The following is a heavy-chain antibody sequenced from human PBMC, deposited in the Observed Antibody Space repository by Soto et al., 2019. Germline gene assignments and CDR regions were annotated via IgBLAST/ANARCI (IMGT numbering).Heavy chain of an antibody. CDR3: ATDGYGYYYGMDV. V-gene: IGHV1-24*01. CDR1: GYTLTELS. D-gene: IGHD5-18*01. Sequence: QVQLVQSGAEVKKPGASVKVSCKVSGYTLTELSMHWVRQAPGEGLEWMGGFDPEDGETIYAQKFQGRVPMTEDKSKDQAYMELSSLRSEDTAVYYCATDGYGYYYGMDVWGQGATVTVSS. J-gene: IGHJ6*02. CDR2: FDPEDGET.